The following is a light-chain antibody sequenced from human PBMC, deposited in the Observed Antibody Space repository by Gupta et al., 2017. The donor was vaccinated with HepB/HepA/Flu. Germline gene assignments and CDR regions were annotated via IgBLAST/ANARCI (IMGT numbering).Light chain of an antibody. V-gene: IGKV3-20*01. CDR3: HQYGTSSPT. CDR2: GAS. J-gene: IGKJ4*02. Sequence: EIVLTQSPGTLSLSPGERATLSCRTSQTVSSTYLAWYQQKPGQAPRLLIYGASNRATGIPDRFSGSGSGTDFTLTISRLEPEDFAVYYCHQYGTSSPTFGEGTEVEIK. CDR1: QTVSSTY.